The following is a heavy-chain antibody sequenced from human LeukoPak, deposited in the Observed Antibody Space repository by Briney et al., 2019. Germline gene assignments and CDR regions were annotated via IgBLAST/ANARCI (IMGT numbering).Heavy chain of an antibody. D-gene: IGHD2-2*01. CDR2: ISGSGGST. V-gene: IGHV3-23*01. J-gene: IGHJ4*02. CDR3: AKGSVVVPAASIGFDY. Sequence: GGSLRLSCAASGFTFSRYAMSWVRQAPGKGLEWVSAISGSGGSTYYADSVKGRFTISRDNSKNTLYLQMNSLRAEDTAVYYCAKGSVVVPAASIGFDYWGQGTLVTVSS. CDR1: GFTFSRYA.